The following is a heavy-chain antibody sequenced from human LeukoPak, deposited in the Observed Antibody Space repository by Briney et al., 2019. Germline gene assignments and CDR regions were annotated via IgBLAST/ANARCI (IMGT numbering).Heavy chain of an antibody. CDR1: GFTVSSYW. Sequence: GGSLRLSCTVSGFTVSSYWMHWVRQAPGKGLVWVSRINSDGSSTSYADSVKGRFTISRDNAKNTLYLQMNSLRAEDTAVYYCARDDSITEGNDAFDIWGQGTMVTVSS. CDR2: INSDGSST. V-gene: IGHV3-74*01. CDR3: ARDDSITEGNDAFDI. J-gene: IGHJ3*02. D-gene: IGHD3-22*01.